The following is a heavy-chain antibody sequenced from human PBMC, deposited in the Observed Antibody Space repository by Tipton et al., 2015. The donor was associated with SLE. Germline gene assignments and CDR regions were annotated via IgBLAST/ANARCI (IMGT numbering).Heavy chain of an antibody. CDR2: INHSGST. V-gene: IGHV4-34*01. CDR1: GGSFSGYY. Sequence: TLSLTCAVYGGSFSGYYWSWIRQPPGKGLEWIGEINHSGSTNYNPSLKSRVTISVDTSKDQFSLKLSSVTAADTAVYYCARGRGSSSSGHYWGPGTLVTVSS. CDR3: ARGRGSSSSGHY. J-gene: IGHJ4*02. D-gene: IGHD6-6*01.